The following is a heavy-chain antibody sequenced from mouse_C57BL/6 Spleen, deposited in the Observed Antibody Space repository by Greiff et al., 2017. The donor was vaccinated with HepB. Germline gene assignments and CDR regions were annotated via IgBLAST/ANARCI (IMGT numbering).Heavy chain of an antibody. D-gene: IGHD1-1*01. CDR1: GYTFTTYP. J-gene: IGHJ1*03. CDR3: ARRADGSSYSWYFDV. Sequence: VKLMESGAELVKPGASVKMSCKASGYTFTTYPIEWMKQNHGKSLEWIGNFHPYNDDTKYNEKFKGKATLTVEKSSSTVYLELSRLTSDDSAVYYCARRADGSSYSWYFDVWGTGTTVTVSS. V-gene: IGHV1-47*01. CDR2: FHPYNDDT.